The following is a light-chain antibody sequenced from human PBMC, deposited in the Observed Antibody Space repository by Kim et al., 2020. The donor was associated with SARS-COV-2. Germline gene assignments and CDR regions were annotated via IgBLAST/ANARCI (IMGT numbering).Light chain of an antibody. V-gene: IGLV3-19*01. CDR2: GKN. J-gene: IGLJ1*01. CDR1: SLRSYY. Sequence: SSELTQDPAVSVALGQTVRITCQGDSLRSYYASWYQQKPGQAPVLVIYGKNNRPSGIPDRFSGSSSGNTASLIITGAQAEDEADYYCNSRDSSGNHYVF. CDR3: NSRDSSGNHYV.